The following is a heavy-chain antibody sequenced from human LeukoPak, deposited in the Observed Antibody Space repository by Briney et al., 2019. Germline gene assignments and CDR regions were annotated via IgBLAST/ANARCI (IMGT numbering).Heavy chain of an antibody. Sequence: ASVKVSCKASGYTFTGYYMHWVRQAPGQGLEWMGWINPNSGGTNYAQKFQGRVTMTRDTFISTAYMELSRLRSDDTAVYYCARDLSHCSSTSCYQAADYWGQGTLVTVSS. J-gene: IGHJ4*02. V-gene: IGHV1-2*02. CDR1: GYTFTGYY. CDR3: ARDLSHCSSTSCYQAADY. D-gene: IGHD2-2*01. CDR2: INPNSGGT.